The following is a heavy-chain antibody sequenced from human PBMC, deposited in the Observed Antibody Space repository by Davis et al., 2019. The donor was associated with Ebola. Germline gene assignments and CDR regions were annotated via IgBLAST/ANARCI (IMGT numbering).Heavy chain of an antibody. V-gene: IGHV3-30*04. J-gene: IGHJ5*02. CDR2: ISYDGSNK. CDR1: GFPFDDYA. CDR3: VRGVVAATYSWFDP. D-gene: IGHD2-15*01. Sequence: LTCAASGFPFDDYAMHWVRPAPGKGLEWVAVISYDGSNKYYADSVKGRFTISRDNSKNTLYLQMNSLRAEDTAVYYCVRGVVAATYSWFDPWGQGTLVTVSS.